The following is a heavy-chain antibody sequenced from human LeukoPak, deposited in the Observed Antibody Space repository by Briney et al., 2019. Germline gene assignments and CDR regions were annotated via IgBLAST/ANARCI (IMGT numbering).Heavy chain of an antibody. D-gene: IGHD3-22*01. CDR1: GGSFSGYY. J-gene: IGHJ4*02. V-gene: IGHV4-34*01. CDR2: INHSGST. CDR3: ARGFGGVVPNYYDSSGYQTYFDY. Sequence: SETLSLTCAVYGGSFSGYYWSWIRQPPGKGLEWIGEINHSGSTNYNPSLKSRVTTSVDTSKNQFSLKLSSVTAADTAVYYCARGFGGVVPNYYDSSGYQTYFDYWGQGTLVTVSS.